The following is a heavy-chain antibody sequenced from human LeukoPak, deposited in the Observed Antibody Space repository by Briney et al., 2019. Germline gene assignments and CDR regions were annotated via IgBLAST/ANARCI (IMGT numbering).Heavy chain of an antibody. CDR3: ARDPRVYYDFWSGYQELGWFDP. V-gene: IGHV3-33*01. CDR2: IWYDGSNK. J-gene: IGHJ5*02. Sequence: GGSLRLSCAASGFTFSSYGMHWVRQAPGKGLEWVAVIWYDGSNKYYADSVKSRFTISRDNSKNTLYLQMNSLRAEDTAVYYCARDPRVYYDFWSGYQELGWFDPWGQGTLVTVSS. CDR1: GFTFSSYG. D-gene: IGHD3-3*01.